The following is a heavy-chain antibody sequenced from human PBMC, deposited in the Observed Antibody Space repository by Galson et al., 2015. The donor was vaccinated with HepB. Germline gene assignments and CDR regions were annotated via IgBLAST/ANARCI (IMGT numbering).Heavy chain of an antibody. CDR2: ISSSSSTI. CDR1: GFAFSSYS. D-gene: IGHD3-10*01. J-gene: IGHJ3*02. V-gene: IGHV3-48*04. Sequence: SLRLSCAASGFAFSSYSMNWVRQAPGKGLEWVSYISSSSSTIYYADSVKGRFTISRDNAKNSLYLQMNSLRAEDAAVYYCAREGSYYGSGSRPGAFDIWGQGTMVTVSS. CDR3: AREGSYYGSGSRPGAFDI.